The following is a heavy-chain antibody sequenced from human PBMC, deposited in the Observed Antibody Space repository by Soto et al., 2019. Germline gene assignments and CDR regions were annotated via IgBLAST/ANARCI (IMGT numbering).Heavy chain of an antibody. CDR3: ARESGDWPLNWFDP. J-gene: IGHJ5*02. Sequence: SGESLKISCAASGFNFSNHWMHWVRQRPAEGLVWVSRITSDGKSKAYAESVKGRFAISRDNAKNTLYLQMNGLTAEDTAVYYCARESGDWPLNWFDPWGQGTLVTVS. CDR2: ITSDGKSK. V-gene: IGHV3-74*01. CDR1: GFNFSNHW. D-gene: IGHD2-21*02.